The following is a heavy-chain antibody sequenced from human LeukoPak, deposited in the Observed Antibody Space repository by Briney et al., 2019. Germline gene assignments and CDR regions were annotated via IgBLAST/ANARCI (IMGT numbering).Heavy chain of an antibody. J-gene: IGHJ6*02. Sequence: GASVKVSCKASGYTFTSYYVHWVRQAPGQGLEWMGIINPSGGSTSYAQEFQGRVTMTRDTSTSTVYMELSSLRSEDTAVYYCATVAKYYYGSGSKDFYYYAMDVWGQGTTVTVSS. CDR1: GYTFTSYY. V-gene: IGHV1-46*01. CDR3: ATVAKYYYGSGSKDFYYYAMDV. D-gene: IGHD3-10*01. CDR2: INPSGGST.